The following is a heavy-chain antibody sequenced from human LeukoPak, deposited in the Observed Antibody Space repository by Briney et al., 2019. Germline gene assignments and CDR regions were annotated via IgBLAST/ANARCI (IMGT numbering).Heavy chain of an antibody. V-gene: IGHV1-18*01. D-gene: IGHD3-22*01. J-gene: IGHJ6*02. CDR2: VSAYSGDT. CDR3: ARVWYDSGNHFYFYYGLDV. Sequence: ASVKVSCKASGYTFTTYGITWVRQAPGQGLEWMGWVSAYSGDTDYAQSLQGRVTMTTDTSTSTAYMELTTLRSDDTAVYYCARVWYDSGNHFYFYYGLDVWGQGTTVTVSS. CDR1: GYTFTTYG.